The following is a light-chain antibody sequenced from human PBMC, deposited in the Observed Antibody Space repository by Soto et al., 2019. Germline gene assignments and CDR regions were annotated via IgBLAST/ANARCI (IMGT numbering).Light chain of an antibody. CDR2: WAS. J-gene: IGKJ2*01. CDR1: QSVFYTSNNKNY. CDR3: QQYYGTPYT. Sequence: DIVMTQSPDSLAVSLGERATINCKSSQSVFYTSNNKNYLAWYQQKPGQPPKLLIYWASTRESGVPDRLSGSGSGTAFTLTISSLQAEDVAVYYCQQYYGTPYTFGQGTKLEIK. V-gene: IGKV4-1*01.